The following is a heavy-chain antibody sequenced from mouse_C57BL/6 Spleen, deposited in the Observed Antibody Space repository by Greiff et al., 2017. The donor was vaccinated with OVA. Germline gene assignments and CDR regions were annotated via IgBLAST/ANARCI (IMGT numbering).Heavy chain of an antibody. D-gene: IGHD1-1*01. J-gene: IGHJ4*01. CDR3: ATADGSSYAMDY. CDR1: GYTFTSYG. CDR2: IYPRSGNT. Sequence: VQLKQSGAELARPGASVKLSCKASGYTFTSYGISWVKQRPGQGLEWIGEIYPRSGNTYYNEKFKGKATLTADKSSSTAYMELRSLTSEDSAVYFCATADGSSYAMDYWGQGTSVTVSS. V-gene: IGHV1-81*01.